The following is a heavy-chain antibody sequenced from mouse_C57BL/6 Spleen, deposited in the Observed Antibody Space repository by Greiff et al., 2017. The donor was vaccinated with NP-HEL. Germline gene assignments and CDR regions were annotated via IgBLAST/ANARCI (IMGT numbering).Heavy chain of an antibody. V-gene: IGHV1-80*01. J-gene: IGHJ2*01. CDR2: IYPGDGDT. D-gene: IGHD1-1*01. CDR1: GYAFSSYW. Sequence: VQLQQSGAELVKPGASVKISCKASGYAFSSYWMNWVKQRPGKGLEWIGQIYPGDGDTNYNGKFKGKATLTADKSSSTAYMQLSSLTSEDSAVYFGARGQYGSSYFDYGGQGTTLTVSS. CDR3: ARGQYGSSYFDY.